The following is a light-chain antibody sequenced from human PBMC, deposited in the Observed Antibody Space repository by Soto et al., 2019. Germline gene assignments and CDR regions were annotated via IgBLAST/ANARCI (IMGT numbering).Light chain of an antibody. V-gene: IGLV2-14*01. CDR1: SSDVGGYNY. J-gene: IGLJ1*01. CDR2: DVS. Sequence: SALTQPASVTGSPGQSITISCTGTSSDVGGYNYVSWYQQHPGKAPKLMIYDVSNRPSGVSNRFSGSKSGNTASLTISGLQAEDEADYYCSSYTSSSTQVFGTGTKLTV. CDR3: SSYTSSSTQV.